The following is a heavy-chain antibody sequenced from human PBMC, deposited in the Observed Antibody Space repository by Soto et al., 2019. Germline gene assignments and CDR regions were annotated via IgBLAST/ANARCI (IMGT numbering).Heavy chain of an antibody. J-gene: IGHJ6*02. CDR2: IIPMFGTT. CDR3: AKSAGTTTHDHYYYLVDV. V-gene: IGHV1-69*01. D-gene: IGHD1-1*01. Sequence: QVQLVQSGAEVKKPGSSVKVSCKASGGTFRNYAFNWVRQAPGQGLEWMGGIIPMFGTTNTAQRFQDRVTRTAEEFTSTAYVELTSLRSEDTAVYYCAKSAGTTTHDHYYYLVDVWGQGTTVTVSS. CDR1: GGTFRNYA.